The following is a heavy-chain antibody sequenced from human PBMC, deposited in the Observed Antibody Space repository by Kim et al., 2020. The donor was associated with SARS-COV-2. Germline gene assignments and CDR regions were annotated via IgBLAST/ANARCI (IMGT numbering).Heavy chain of an antibody. CDR2: INHSGST. CDR1: GGSFSGYY. D-gene: IGHD2-8*01. Sequence: SETLSLTCAVYGGSFSGYYWSWIRQPPGKGLEWIGEINHSGSTNYNPSLKSRVTISVDTSKNQFSLKLSSVTAADTAVYYCARGFSAGLIYYYYGMDVWGQGTTVTVSS. V-gene: IGHV4-34*01. CDR3: ARGFSAGLIYYYYGMDV. J-gene: IGHJ6*02.